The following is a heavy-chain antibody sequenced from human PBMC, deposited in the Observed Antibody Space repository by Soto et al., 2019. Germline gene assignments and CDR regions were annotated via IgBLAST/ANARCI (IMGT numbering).Heavy chain of an antibody. D-gene: IGHD2-15*01. CDR1: GFTFSGSA. CDR2: IRSKANSYAT. Sequence: GGSLRLSCAASGFTFSGSAMHWVRQASGKGLEWVGRIRSKANSYATAYAASVKGRFTISRDDSKNTAYLQMNSLKTEDTAVYYCIRLGYCSGGSCYSTFYGMDVWGQGTTATVSS. CDR3: IRLGYCSGGSCYSTFYGMDV. V-gene: IGHV3-73*01. J-gene: IGHJ6*02.